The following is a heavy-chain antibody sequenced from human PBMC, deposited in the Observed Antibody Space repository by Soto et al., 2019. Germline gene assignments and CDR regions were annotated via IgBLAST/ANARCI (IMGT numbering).Heavy chain of an antibody. J-gene: IGHJ4*02. D-gene: IGHD3-22*01. CDR3: ARESRVVVADY. CDR1: GFTFSSYW. Sequence: EVQLVESGGGFVQPGGSLRLSCAAAGFTFSSYWMSWVRQAPGKGLEWVANIKQDGSEKYYVDSVKGRFTISRDNAKNALYLRMNSLRAEDTAVYYCARESRVVVADYWGQGTLVTVSS. V-gene: IGHV3-7*01. CDR2: IKQDGSEK.